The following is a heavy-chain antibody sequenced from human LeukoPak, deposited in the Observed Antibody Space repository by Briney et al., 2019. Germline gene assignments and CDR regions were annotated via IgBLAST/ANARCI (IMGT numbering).Heavy chain of an antibody. D-gene: IGHD6-6*01. CDR3: AREATASSSYYWYFDL. Sequence: PGGSLRLSCAASGFTFSSYDMHWVRQATGKGLEWVSAIGTAGDTYYPGSVKGRFTISRENAKNSLYLHMNSLRAGDTAVYYCAREATASSSYYWYFDLWGRGTLVTVSS. J-gene: IGHJ2*01. CDR1: GFTFSSYD. CDR2: IGTAGDT. V-gene: IGHV3-13*01.